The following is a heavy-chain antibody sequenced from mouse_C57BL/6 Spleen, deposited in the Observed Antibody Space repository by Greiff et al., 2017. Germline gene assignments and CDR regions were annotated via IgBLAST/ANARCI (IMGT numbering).Heavy chain of an antibody. CDR2: IYPGSGNT. CDR1: GYTFTDYY. D-gene: IGHD2-5*01. CDR3: ARYRDSNYFYAIDY. Sequence: VQLQESGAELVRPGASVKLSCKASGYTFTDYYINWVKQRPGQGLEWIARIYPGSGNTYYNEKFKGKATLTAEKSSSTAYMQLSSLTSEDSAVYFWARYRDSNYFYAIDYWGQGTSVTVSS. J-gene: IGHJ4*01. V-gene: IGHV1-76*01.